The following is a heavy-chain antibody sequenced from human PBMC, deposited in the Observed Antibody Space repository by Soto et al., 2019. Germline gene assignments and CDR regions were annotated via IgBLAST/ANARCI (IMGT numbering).Heavy chain of an antibody. CDR3: TWSSYSSSSWFDP. Sequence: ASVKVSCKASGYTFTNYYIHWLRQAPGQGPEWMGVIDPRGGTTSYAQKIQGRVNMTMDTSTSTVFIELSSLRFECTAMYYCTWSSYSSSSWFDPWGQGTLVTVSS. CDR1: GYTFTNYY. D-gene: IGHD6-19*01. CDR2: IDPRGGTT. V-gene: IGHV1-46*03. J-gene: IGHJ5*02.